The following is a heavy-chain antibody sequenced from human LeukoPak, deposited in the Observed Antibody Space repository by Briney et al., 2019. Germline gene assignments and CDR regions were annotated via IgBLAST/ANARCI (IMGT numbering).Heavy chain of an antibody. Sequence: GGSLRLSCAASEFTLGSYAMSWVRQAPGKVVKWVSGISANGANTHYAESVRGRFIISRDNSKNTLYLQMNSLRAGDTALYFCAKYHNPDSTGPFHWGQGTLVTVSS. CDR3: AKYHNPDSTGPFH. CDR1: EFTLGSYA. CDR2: ISANGANT. V-gene: IGHV3-23*01. D-gene: IGHD3-22*01. J-gene: IGHJ4*02.